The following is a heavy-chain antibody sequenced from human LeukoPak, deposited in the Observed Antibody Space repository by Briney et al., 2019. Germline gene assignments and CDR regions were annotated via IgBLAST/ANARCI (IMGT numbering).Heavy chain of an antibody. J-gene: IGHJ6*02. CDR1: GYTFTSYD. Sequence: ASVKVSCKASGYTFTSYDINWVRQATGQGLEWMGWMNPNSGNTGYAQKFQGRVTMTRNTSISTAYMELSSLRSEDTAVYYCARDPTPESSITIFGVVIPNGMDVWGQGITVTVSS. CDR2: MNPNSGNT. CDR3: ARDPTPESSITIFGVVIPNGMDV. D-gene: IGHD3-3*01. V-gene: IGHV1-8*01.